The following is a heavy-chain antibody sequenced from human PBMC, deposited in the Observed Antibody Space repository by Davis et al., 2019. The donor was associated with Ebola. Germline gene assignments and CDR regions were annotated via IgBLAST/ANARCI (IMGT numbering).Heavy chain of an antibody. Sequence: SETLSLTCTVSGGSISSSSYYWGWIRQPPGKGLEWIGSIYYSGSTYYNPSLKSRVTISVDTSKNQFSLKLSSVTAADTAVYYCARHKRHYDILTGYSKPYYFDYWGQGTLVTVSS. D-gene: IGHD3-9*01. CDR1: GGSISSSSYY. V-gene: IGHV4-39*01. CDR2: IYYSGST. CDR3: ARHKRHYDILTGYSKPYYFDY. J-gene: IGHJ4*02.